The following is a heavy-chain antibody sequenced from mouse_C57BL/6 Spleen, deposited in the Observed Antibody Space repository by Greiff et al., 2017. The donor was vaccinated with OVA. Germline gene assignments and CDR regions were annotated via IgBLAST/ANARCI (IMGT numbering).Heavy chain of an antibody. Sequence: VHVKQSGPELVKPGASVKISCKASGYSFTDYNMNWVKQSNGKSLEWIGVINPNYGTTSYNQKFKGKATLTVDQSSSTAYMQLNSLTSEDSAVYYCARSLDYYGSSYGFDYWGQGTTLTVSS. D-gene: IGHD1-1*01. CDR2: INPNYGTT. CDR1: GYSFTDYN. V-gene: IGHV1-39*01. J-gene: IGHJ2*01. CDR3: ARSLDYYGSSYGFDY.